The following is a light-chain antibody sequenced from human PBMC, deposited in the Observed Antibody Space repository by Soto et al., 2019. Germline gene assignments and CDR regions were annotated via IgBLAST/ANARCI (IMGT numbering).Light chain of an antibody. CDR1: QSLRSN. CDR2: GAS. J-gene: IGKJ1*01. V-gene: IGKV3-15*01. CDR3: QQYNNWPGT. Sequence: PGERATLSCTASQSLRSNFLAWYQQKPGQAPRLLIYGASTRATGIPARFSGSGSGTEFTLTISSLQSEDFAVYYCQQYNNWPGTFGQGTKVDIK.